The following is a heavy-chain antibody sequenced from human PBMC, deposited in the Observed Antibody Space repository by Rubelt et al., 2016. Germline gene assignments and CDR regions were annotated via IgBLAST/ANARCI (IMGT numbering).Heavy chain of an antibody. D-gene: IGHD3-10*01. J-gene: IGHJ5*02. V-gene: IGHV3-23*01. CDR2: ISGSGGST. CDR3: AKDRVAGSGSYPGGFDP. Sequence: AISGSGGSTYYGDSVKGRFSISRDNSKNTLYLQMNSLRAEDTAVYYCAKDRVAGSGSYPGGFDPWGQGTLVTVSS.